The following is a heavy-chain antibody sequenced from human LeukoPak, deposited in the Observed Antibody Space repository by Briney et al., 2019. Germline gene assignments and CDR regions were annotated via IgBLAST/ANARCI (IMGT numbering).Heavy chain of an antibody. Sequence: ASVKVSCKASGYTFTSYGISWVRQAPGQGLEWMGWISAYNGNTNYAQKLQGRVTMTTDTSTSTAYMELRSLRSDDTAVYYCGRDRHYGDYLYYFDYWGQGTLVTVSS. D-gene: IGHD4-17*01. J-gene: IGHJ4*02. CDR3: GRDRHYGDYLYYFDY. V-gene: IGHV1-18*01. CDR1: GYTFTSYG. CDR2: ISAYNGNT.